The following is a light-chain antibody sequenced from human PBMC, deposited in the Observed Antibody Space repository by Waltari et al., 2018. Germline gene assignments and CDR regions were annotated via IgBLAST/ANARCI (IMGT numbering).Light chain of an antibody. V-gene: IGKV4-1*01. CDR2: WAS. J-gene: IGKJ2*01. CDR3: QQYYSTPPHT. Sequence: DIVMSQSPDSLAVSLGERATINCESSQRVLYSSNNKNYLAWYQRKPGQPPKLLIYWASTRESGVPDRFSGSGSGTDFTLTISSLQAEDVAVYYCQQYYSTPPHTFGQGTKLEIK. CDR1: QRVLYSSNNKNY.